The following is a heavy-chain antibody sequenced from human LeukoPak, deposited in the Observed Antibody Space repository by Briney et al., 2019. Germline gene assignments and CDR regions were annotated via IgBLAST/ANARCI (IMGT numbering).Heavy chain of an antibody. CDR3: AKGTYYYGSTESTGSWYFDL. Sequence: GGSLRLSCAASGFTFSSYGMHWVRQAPGKGLEWVAVISYDGSNKYYADSVKGRFTISRDNTKNTLYLLMNSLRAEDTAVYYCAKGTYYYGSTESTGSWYFDLWGRGTLVTVSS. J-gene: IGHJ2*01. CDR1: GFTFSSYG. D-gene: IGHD3-10*01. V-gene: IGHV3-30*18. CDR2: ISYDGSNK.